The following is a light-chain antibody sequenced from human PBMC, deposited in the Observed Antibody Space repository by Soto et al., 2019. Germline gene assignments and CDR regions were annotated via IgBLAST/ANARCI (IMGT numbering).Light chain of an antibody. Sequence: EIVLTQSPGTLSLSPGERATLSCRASQSVSSSYLAWYQQKPGQAPRLLIYGASSRATGIPDRFSGSASGTDFLLTISRLEPEEFAVYYCQQYGSSLLPFGGGTKVEIK. CDR2: GAS. J-gene: IGKJ4*01. CDR3: QQYGSSLLP. CDR1: QSVSSSY. V-gene: IGKV3-20*01.